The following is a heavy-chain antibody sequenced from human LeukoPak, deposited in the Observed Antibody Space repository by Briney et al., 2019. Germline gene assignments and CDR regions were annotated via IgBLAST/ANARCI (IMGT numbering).Heavy chain of an antibody. CDR3: AKSGYNRFDY. CDR1: GFTFSIYA. Sequence: GGSLRLSCAASGFTFSIYAMSWVRQAPGKGLEWVSITYSGDTTYYADSVKGRFTISRDNSKNTLYLQMNSLRVEDTAVYYCAKSGYNRFDYWGQGTLVTVSS. CDR2: TYSGDTT. J-gene: IGHJ4*02. D-gene: IGHD5-24*01. V-gene: IGHV3-23*01.